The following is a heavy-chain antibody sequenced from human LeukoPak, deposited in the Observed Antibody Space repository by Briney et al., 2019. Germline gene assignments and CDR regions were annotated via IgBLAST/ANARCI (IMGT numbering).Heavy chain of an antibody. CDR1: GGSISSYY. V-gene: IGHV4-59*12. Sequence: SETLSLTCTVSGGSISSYYWSWIRQPPGKGLEWIGYIYYSGTTNYNPSLKSRVTISVDTSKNQFSLKLSSVTAADTVVYYCARGPYPLYYFDYWGQGTLVTVSS. CDR2: IYYSGTT. CDR3: ARGPYPLYYFDY. J-gene: IGHJ4*02.